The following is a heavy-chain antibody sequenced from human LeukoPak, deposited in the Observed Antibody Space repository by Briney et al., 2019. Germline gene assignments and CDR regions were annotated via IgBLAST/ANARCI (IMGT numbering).Heavy chain of an antibody. CDR1: GNTFNSFD. Sequence: ASVKVSCKASGNTFNSFDINWVRQAPGQGLEWMGWMNTNSGNSAYTQKFQGRVTMTRNTATGTAYMELRSLRSEDTAVYYCARGSVSEDCSGGSCYTVDCWGQGTLVTVSA. CDR3: ARGSVSEDCSGGSCYTVDC. J-gene: IGHJ4*02. V-gene: IGHV1-8*01. CDR2: MNTNSGNS. D-gene: IGHD2-15*01.